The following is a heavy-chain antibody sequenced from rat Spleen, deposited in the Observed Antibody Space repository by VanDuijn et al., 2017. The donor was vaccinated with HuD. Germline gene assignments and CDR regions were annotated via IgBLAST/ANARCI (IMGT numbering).Heavy chain of an antibody. J-gene: IGHJ4*01. D-gene: IGHD2-1*01. CDR3: ARLGGLWRGTYGIMDA. CDR1: GFSLTSYN. V-gene: IGHV2-30*01. CDR2: IWGDGST. Sequence: QVQLKESGPGLVQPSQTLSLTCTVSGFSLTSYNVHWIRQPPGKGLEWMGGIWGDGSTNYNSALKYRLNISRDTSKSQVFLKMNSLQTEDTATYYCARLGGLWRGTYGIMDAWGQGASVTVPS.